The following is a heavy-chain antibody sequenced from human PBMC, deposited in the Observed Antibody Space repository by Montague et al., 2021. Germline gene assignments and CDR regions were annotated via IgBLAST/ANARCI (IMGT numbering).Heavy chain of an antibody. Sequence: SLRLSCAASGFPVTRYAMHWVRQAPGKGLEWVALIWFDGSNIKYADSVKGRFTISRDTPKNTLSLEMDSLTADDTAVYYCVRGRPSWLDRGFDLWGQGTLVTVSS. CDR3: VRGRPSWLDRGFDL. CDR2: IWFDGSNI. V-gene: IGHV3-33*01. J-gene: IGHJ4*02. D-gene: IGHD6-19*01. CDR1: GFPVTRYA.